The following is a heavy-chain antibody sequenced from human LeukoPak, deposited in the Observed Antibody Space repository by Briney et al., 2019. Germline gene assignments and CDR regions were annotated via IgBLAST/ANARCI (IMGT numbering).Heavy chain of an antibody. Sequence: ASVKVSRKASGYAFTGYYMHWVRQAPGQGLDWMGWINPNSGGTKYAQNFQGRVTLTTDTSIDTAYMELSSLRSDDTAVYYCARKEGMDVWGQGTTVIVSS. V-gene: IGHV1-2*02. CDR2: INPNSGGT. CDR3: ARKEGMDV. J-gene: IGHJ6*02. CDR1: GYAFTGYY.